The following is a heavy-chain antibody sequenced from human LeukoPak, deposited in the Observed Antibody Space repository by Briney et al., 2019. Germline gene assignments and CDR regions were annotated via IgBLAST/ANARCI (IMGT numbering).Heavy chain of an antibody. V-gene: IGHV3-11*04. CDR1: GFTFSDSY. CDR3: AKDQVYGSGGGVDY. J-gene: IGHJ4*02. D-gene: IGHD3-10*01. CDR2: ISGSGHDI. Sequence: GGSLRLSCAASGFTFSDSYMTWVRQAPGKGLEWVAYISGSGHDINYSESAKGRFTISRDNAKNSLYLQMSGLRVEDTAVYYCAKDQVYGSGGGVDYWGQGTLVTVSS.